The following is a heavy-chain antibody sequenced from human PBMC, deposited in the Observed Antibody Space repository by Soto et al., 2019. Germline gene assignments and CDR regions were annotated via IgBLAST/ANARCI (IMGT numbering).Heavy chain of an antibody. V-gene: IGHV3-21*01. CDR1: GFTFSSYS. CDR2: ISSSSSYI. J-gene: IGHJ3*02. D-gene: IGHD3-22*01. Sequence: EVQLVESGGGLVKPGGSLRLSCAASGFTFSSYSMNWVRQAPGKGLEWVSSISSSSSYIYYADSVKGRFTISRDNAKNSLYLQMNSLRAEDTAVYYCARGYYYDSSGYYDYAFDIWGQGTMVTVSS. CDR3: ARGYYYDSSGYYDYAFDI.